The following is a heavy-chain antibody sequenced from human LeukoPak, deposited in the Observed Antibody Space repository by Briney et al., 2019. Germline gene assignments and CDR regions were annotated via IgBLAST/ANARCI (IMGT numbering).Heavy chain of an antibody. CDR2: INPSGGST. D-gene: IGHD3-16*01. CDR3: ARANTFEGVDP. Sequence: ASVKVSCKASGYTFTSYYMHWVRQAPGQGLEWMGIINPSGGSTSYAQKFQGRVTMTRDMSTSTVYMELSSLRSEDTAVYYCARANTFEGVDPWGQGALVTVSS. V-gene: IGHV1-46*01. J-gene: IGHJ5*02. CDR1: GYTFTSYY.